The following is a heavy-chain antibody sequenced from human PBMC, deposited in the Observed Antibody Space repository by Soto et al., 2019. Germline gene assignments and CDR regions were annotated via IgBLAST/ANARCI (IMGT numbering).Heavy chain of an antibody. CDR3: AAFFQESNWFEP. V-gene: IGHV4-4*02. J-gene: IGHJ5*02. Sequence: QVQLQESGPGLVKPSGTVSLICTVSGGSITSSNWWSWVRQPPGKGLEWIGKIYHSGITKYNPSLKSRISISVDKSKNHFSLNLTSVTAADTAIYYCAAFFQESNWFEPLGQGTQVTVAS. CDR2: IYHSGIT. CDR1: GGSITSSNW.